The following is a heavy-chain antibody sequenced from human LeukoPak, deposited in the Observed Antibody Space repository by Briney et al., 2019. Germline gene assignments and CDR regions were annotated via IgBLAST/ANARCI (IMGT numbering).Heavy chain of an antibody. Sequence: SETLSLTCTVSGGSISSYYWSWIRQPPGKGLEWIGYIYYSGSTNYNPSPKSRVTISVDTSKNQFSLKLSSVTAADTAVYYCASSIAAANDYWGQGTLVTVSS. J-gene: IGHJ4*02. CDR1: GGSISSYY. D-gene: IGHD6-13*01. CDR3: ASSIAAANDY. CDR2: IYYSGST. V-gene: IGHV4-59*12.